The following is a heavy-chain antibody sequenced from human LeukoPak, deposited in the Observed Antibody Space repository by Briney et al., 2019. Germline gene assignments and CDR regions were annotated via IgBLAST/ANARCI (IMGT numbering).Heavy chain of an antibody. V-gene: IGHV1-8*01. CDR1: GYTFTSYD. CDR2: MNPNSANT. Sequence: ASVKVSCKASGYTFTSYDFNWVRQATGQGLEWMGWMNPNSANTGYALKFQGRVTMTRNTSISTAYMELSSLTSEDTAVYYCARGLGVNSGYYVDYWGQGALVTVSS. CDR3: ARGLGVNSGYYVDY. D-gene: IGHD3-22*01. J-gene: IGHJ4*02.